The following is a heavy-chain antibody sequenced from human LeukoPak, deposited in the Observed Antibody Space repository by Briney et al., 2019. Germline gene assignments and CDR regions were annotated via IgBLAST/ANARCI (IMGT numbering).Heavy chain of an antibody. CDR3: AKDARWFDP. CDR2: ISGGGDST. Sequence: GGALRLSCAASGFTFSSYAMTWVRQAPGKGLEWVSAISGGGDSTYYADSVKGRFTISRDNSKNTLYLQMHSLRAEDTAVYYCAKDARWFDPWGQGTLVTVSS. V-gene: IGHV3-23*01. J-gene: IGHJ5*02. D-gene: IGHD6-6*01. CDR1: GFTFSSYA.